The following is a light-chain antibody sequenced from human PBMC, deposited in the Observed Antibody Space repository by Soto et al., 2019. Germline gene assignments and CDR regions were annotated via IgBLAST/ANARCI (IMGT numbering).Light chain of an antibody. V-gene: IGLV1-47*02. CDR2: SNH. CDR3: AAWDDSPSGVV. J-gene: IGLJ2*01. CDR1: SSNIGSNS. Sequence: QSVLTQPPSASGTPGQRVTISCSGGSSNIGSNSVYWYQQLPGTAPKLLIYSNHQRPSGVPDRFSGSKSGTSASLAISGLRSEDEANYYCAAWDDSPSGVVFGGGTKVTVL.